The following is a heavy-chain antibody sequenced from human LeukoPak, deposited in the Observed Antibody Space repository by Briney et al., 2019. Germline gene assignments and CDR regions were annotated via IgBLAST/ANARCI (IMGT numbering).Heavy chain of an antibody. Sequence: PSETLSLTCTVSGGSISSSSYYWGWIRQPPGKGLEWIGSIYYSGSTYYNPSLKSRVTISVDTSKNQFSLKLSSVTAADTAVYYCARRFYSGSGSSFDPWGHGTLVIVSS. J-gene: IGHJ5*02. V-gene: IGHV4-39*01. D-gene: IGHD3-10*01. CDR1: GGSISSSSYY. CDR2: IYYSGST. CDR3: ARRFYSGSGSSFDP.